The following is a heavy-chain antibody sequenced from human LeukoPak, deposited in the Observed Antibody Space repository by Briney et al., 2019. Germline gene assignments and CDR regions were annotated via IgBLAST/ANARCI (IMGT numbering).Heavy chain of an antibody. J-gene: IGHJ4*02. CDR3: ARLTSGHFDY. V-gene: IGHV4-39*01. CDR1: GGSISRSSYY. D-gene: IGHD3-10*01. CDR2: IYYSGST. Sequence: SETLSLTCTVSGGSISRSSYYWGWIRQPPGKALEWIATIYYSGSTYYNPFLKSRVTISADTSKKQFSLKLSSVAAADTAVYYCARLTSGHFDYWGQGTLVTVSS.